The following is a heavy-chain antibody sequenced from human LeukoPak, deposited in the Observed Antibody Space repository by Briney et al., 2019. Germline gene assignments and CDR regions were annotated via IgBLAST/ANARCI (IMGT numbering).Heavy chain of an antibody. D-gene: IGHD5-24*01. J-gene: IGHJ4*02. CDR3: ARHWIGGCNYPFDY. Sequence: SETLSLTCTVSGGSISSNYWSWIRQPPGKGLEWIGFIYYSGSTNYNPSLKSRVTMSLDTSKNQFSLKLSSVTAADTAVYYCARHWIGGCNYPFDYWGQGTLVTVSS. V-gene: IGHV4-59*08. CDR1: GGSISSNY. CDR2: IYYSGST.